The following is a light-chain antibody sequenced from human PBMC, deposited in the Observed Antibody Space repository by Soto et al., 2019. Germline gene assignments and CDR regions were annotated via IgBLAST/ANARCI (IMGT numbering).Light chain of an antibody. J-gene: IGLJ2*01. V-gene: IGLV2-14*03. CDR3: TSWTTSTTMI. Sequence: QSALTQPASVSGSPGQSITISCTGTSSDIGAYNFVSWYQHHPCKAPKLMLYDVNIRPSGVSNRFSGSKSGNTASLTISGLQAEDEGDYYCTSWTTSTTMIFGGGTKLTVL. CDR1: SSDIGAYNF. CDR2: DVN.